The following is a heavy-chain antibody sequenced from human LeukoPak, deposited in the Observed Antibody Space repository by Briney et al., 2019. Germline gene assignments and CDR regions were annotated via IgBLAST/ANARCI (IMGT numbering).Heavy chain of an antibody. Sequence: ASVKVSCKASGYTFTSYYMHWVRQAPGQGLEWMGIINPSGGSTSYAQKFQGRVIMTRDTSTSTVYMELSSLRSEDTAVYYCARDRYCSGGSCDDRGFFDYWGQGTLVTVSS. CDR2: INPSGGST. J-gene: IGHJ4*02. CDR3: ARDRYCSGGSCDDRGFFDY. D-gene: IGHD2-15*01. V-gene: IGHV1-46*01. CDR1: GYTFTSYY.